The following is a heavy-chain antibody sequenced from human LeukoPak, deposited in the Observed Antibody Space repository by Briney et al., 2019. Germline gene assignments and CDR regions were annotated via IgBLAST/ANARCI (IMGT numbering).Heavy chain of an antibody. J-gene: IGHJ4*02. D-gene: IGHD6-19*01. CDR1: GGSFSDYN. CDR3: ATIAAYGGGWYTIAY. V-gene: IGHV4-59*08. CDR2: ISDSGST. Sequence: SETLSLTCAVYGGSFSDYNWSWLRQSPEKGLEWIGYISDSGSTNYNPSLKSRVTMSVDTSRNQFSLKLSSVTAADTAVYYCATIAAYGGGWYTIAYWGQGTLVTVSS.